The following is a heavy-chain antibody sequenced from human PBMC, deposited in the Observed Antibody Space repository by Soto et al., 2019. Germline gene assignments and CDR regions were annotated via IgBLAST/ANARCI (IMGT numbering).Heavy chain of an antibody. Sequence: SETLSLTCAVYGGSFSGYYWSWIRQPPGKGLEWIGEINHGGSTNYNPSLKSRVTISVDTSKNQFSLKLSSVTAADTAVYYCARGLLRGTIWFDPWGQGTLVTVSS. CDR3: ARGLLRGTIWFDP. CDR1: GGSFSGYY. V-gene: IGHV4-34*01. J-gene: IGHJ5*02. CDR2: INHGGST.